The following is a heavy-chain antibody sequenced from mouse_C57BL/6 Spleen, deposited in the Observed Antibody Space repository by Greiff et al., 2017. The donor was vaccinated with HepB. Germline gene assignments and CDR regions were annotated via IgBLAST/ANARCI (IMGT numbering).Heavy chain of an antibody. CDR2: ISSGSSTI. J-gene: IGHJ1*03. V-gene: IGHV5-17*01. CDR1: GFTFSDYG. CDR3: ARGHYYGSSSYWYFDV. D-gene: IGHD1-1*01. Sequence: EVKLVESGGGLVKPGGSLKLSCAASGFTFSDYGMHWVRQAPEKGLAWVAYISSGSSTIYYADTVKGRFTISRDNAKNTLFLQMTSLRSEDTAMYYCARGHYYGSSSYWYFDVWGTGTTVTVSS.